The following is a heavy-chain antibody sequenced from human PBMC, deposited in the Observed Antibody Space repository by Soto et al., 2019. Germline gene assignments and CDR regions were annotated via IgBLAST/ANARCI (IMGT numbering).Heavy chain of an antibody. V-gene: IGHV5-51*01. Sequence: PXASLKISGKGSGYSFTSYWIGWVRQMPGKGLEWMGIIYPGDSDTRYSPSFQGQVTISADKSINTAYLQWSSLKASDTAIYYCATTQSSAKLKTYYYDMHVWGQGTTVTGSS. CDR2: IYPGDSDT. D-gene: IGHD3-10*01. CDR1: GYSFTSYW. J-gene: IGHJ6*02. CDR3: ATTQSSAKLKTYYYDMHV.